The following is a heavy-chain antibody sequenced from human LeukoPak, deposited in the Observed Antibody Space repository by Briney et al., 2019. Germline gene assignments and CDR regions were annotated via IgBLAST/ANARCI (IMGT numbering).Heavy chain of an antibody. CDR1: GFTFSSYH. J-gene: IGHJ4*02. D-gene: IGHD5-24*01. CDR3: ARTIEMATISYFDY. Sequence: TGGSLRLSCEVSGFTFSSYHMNWVRQAPGKGLEWVSSIGSSGSYIYYADSLTGRFTISRDNAKNSLYLQMNSLRAGDTAVYYCARTIEMATISYFDYWGQGTLVTVSS. CDR2: IGSSGSYI. V-gene: IGHV3-21*01.